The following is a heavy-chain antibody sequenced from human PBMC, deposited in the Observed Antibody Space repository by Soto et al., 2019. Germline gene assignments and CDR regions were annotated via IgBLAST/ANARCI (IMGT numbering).Heavy chain of an antibody. Sequence: QLQLQESGPGQVRPSETLSLTCIVSGVSVTSYTWSWVRQPANKGLEWIGRVFSSVSATYNPSLMSRVSISMDTAENRISLKLDSVTAADAGVYFCARDGMTTGDTWGPGTLVTVSS. CDR1: GVSVTSYT. D-gene: IGHD2-21*02. CDR3: ARDGMTTGDT. CDR2: VFSSVSA. V-gene: IGHV4-4*07. J-gene: IGHJ4*02.